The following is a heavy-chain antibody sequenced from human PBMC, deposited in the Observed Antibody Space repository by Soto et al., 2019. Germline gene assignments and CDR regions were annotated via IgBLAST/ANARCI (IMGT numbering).Heavy chain of an antibody. Sequence: EVQLLEPGGGLVQPGGSLRLSCAASGFTFSSYAMSWVRQAPGKGLEWVSAISGSGGNTYYADSVKGRFTISRDNSKNTMYLQMNRLRAEDTAVYYCAKDEFGFGCYFDLWSRGTLVTVSS. CDR3: AKDEFGFGCYFDL. CDR1: GFTFSSYA. V-gene: IGHV3-23*01. CDR2: ISGSGGNT. J-gene: IGHJ2*01. D-gene: IGHD3-16*01.